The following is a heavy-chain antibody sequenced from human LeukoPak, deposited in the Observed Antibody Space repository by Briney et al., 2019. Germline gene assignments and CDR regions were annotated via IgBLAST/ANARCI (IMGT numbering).Heavy chain of an antibody. CDR2: IYTSGST. CDR1: GGSISSGSYY. Sequence: PSQTLSLTCTVSGGSISSGSYYWSWIRQPAGKGLEWIGRIYTSGSTNYNPSLKSRVTISVDTSKNQFSLKLSSVTAADTAVYYCARVVGRDCSSTNCYYYYYMDVWGKGTTVTVSS. J-gene: IGHJ6*03. V-gene: IGHV4-61*02. D-gene: IGHD2-2*01. CDR3: ARVVGRDCSSTNCYYYYYMDV.